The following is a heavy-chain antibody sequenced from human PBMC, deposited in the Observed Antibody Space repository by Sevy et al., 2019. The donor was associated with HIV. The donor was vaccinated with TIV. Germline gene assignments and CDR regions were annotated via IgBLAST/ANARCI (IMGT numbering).Heavy chain of an antibody. CDR2: TSYDGSHK. V-gene: IGHV3-30*04. CDR3: ARGENNDEFFQY. CDR1: GFIFSNFA. J-gene: IGHJ1*01. D-gene: IGHD1-26*01. Sequence: GGSLRLSCAASGFIFSNFAMHWVRQAPGKGLEWVAVTSYDGSHKYYADSVKGRFTVSRDNSRNILSLEMNSLRRDDTAVYYCARGENNDEFFQYWGQGTLVTVS.